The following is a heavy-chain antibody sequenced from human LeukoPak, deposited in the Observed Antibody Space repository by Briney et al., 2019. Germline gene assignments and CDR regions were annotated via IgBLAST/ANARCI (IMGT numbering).Heavy chain of an antibody. J-gene: IGHJ4*02. D-gene: IGHD6-19*01. CDR2: IDSSASTI. Sequence: GGSLRLSCTASGFTFSSYEMNWVRQAPGKGLEWVSYIDSSASTIYYADSVKGRFTISRDNAKNSLYLQMNSLRAEDTAVYYCARAPYSSGWYQFDYWGQGTLVTVSS. V-gene: IGHV3-48*03. CDR1: GFTFSSYE. CDR3: ARAPYSSGWYQFDY.